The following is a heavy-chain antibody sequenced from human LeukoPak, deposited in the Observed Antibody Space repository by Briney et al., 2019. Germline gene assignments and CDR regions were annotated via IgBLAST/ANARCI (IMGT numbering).Heavy chain of an antibody. D-gene: IGHD2/OR15-2a*01. CDR3: ARVREPSGEYYIYFFDY. Sequence: GESLKISCKASGYRFSTFWIGWVRPVPGKGLEWMGMIFPGDSDTRYNPSFQGQVTISADKSSSTAFLQWSSLKASDTATYYCARVREPSGEYYIYFFDYWGQGALVTVSS. CDR1: GYRFSTFW. J-gene: IGHJ4*02. V-gene: IGHV5-51*01. CDR2: IFPGDSDT.